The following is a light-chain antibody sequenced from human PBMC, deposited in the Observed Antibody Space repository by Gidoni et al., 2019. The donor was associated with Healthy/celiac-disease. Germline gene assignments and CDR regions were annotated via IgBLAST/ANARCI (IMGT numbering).Light chain of an antibody. Sequence: DIQMTQSPSTLSASVGDRVTITCRASQSISSWLAWYQQKPGKAPKLLIYKASSLESGVPSRLSGSGSGTEFTLTISSLQPDDFATYYGQQYNSYSTFGQGTKVEIK. CDR1: QSISSW. CDR2: KAS. V-gene: IGKV1-5*03. CDR3: QQYNSYST. J-gene: IGKJ1*01.